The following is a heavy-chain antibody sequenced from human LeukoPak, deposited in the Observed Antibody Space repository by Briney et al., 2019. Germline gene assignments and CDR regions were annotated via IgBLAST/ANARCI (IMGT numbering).Heavy chain of an antibody. Sequence: GGSLRLSCAASGFTFSSYGMPWVRQAPGKGLEWVAVISYDGSNKYYADSVKGRFTISRDNSKNTLYLQMNSLRAEDTAVYYCAKDQYSEQWLVFGLDYWGQGTLVTVSS. D-gene: IGHD6-19*01. J-gene: IGHJ4*02. V-gene: IGHV3-30*18. CDR3: AKDQYSEQWLVFGLDY. CDR2: ISYDGSNK. CDR1: GFTFSSYG.